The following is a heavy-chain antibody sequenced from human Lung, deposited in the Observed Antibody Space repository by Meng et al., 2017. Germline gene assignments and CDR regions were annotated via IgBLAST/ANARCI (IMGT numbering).Heavy chain of an antibody. V-gene: IGHV4-30-4*01. CDR2: IYNSGST. CDR3: ARGQKGYFDL. CDR1: GGSISSSNYY. J-gene: IGHJ2*01. Sequence: QGQLQESGPGLGKPSPTLSLTCTVSGGSISSSNYYWSWIRQPPGKGLEWSGHIYNSGSTYYNPSLKSRITISVDTSKNQFSLKLSSVTAADTAVYYCARGQKGYFDLWGRGTLVTVSS.